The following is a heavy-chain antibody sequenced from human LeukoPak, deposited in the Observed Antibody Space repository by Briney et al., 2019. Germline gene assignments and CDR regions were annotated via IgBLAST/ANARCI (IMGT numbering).Heavy chain of an antibody. J-gene: IGHJ6*03. CDR3: ARDRRSATVSSYYYYYLDV. Sequence: SETLSLTCTLPYGSISGYFWSWVRQTAGKGLEWMGRIDTSVSTNYNASLKSRVTMSVDTSKNQVSLKLTSVTAEDTTLYFCARDRRSATVSSYYYYYLDVWGKGTTVTVSS. V-gene: IGHV4-4*07. CDR2: IDTSVST. D-gene: IGHD4-11*01. CDR1: YGSISGYF.